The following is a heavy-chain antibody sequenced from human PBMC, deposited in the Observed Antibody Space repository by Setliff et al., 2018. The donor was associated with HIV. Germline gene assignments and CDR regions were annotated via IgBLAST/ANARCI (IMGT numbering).Heavy chain of an antibody. CDR2: INSDGSTT. CDR1: GFTFNSHA. J-gene: IGHJ4*02. V-gene: IGHV3-23*01. CDR3: AKKTAAYTSGSWLHY. D-gene: IGHD3-10*01. Sequence: GESLKISCAASGFTFNSHAMTWVRQAPGKGLEWVSRINSDGSTTNYADSVKGRFTISRDNAKNTLYLQMNSLRAEDAAVYYCAKKTAAYTSGSWLHYWGQGTLVTVSS.